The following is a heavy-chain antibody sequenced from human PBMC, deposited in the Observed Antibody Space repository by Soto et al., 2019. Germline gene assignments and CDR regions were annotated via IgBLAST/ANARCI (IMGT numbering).Heavy chain of an antibody. CDR1: GYTFTSYA. CDR3: ARGQIAAAGTDY. CDR2: INAGNGNK. D-gene: IGHD6-13*01. J-gene: IGHJ4*02. V-gene: IGHV1-3*01. Sequence: GASVKVSCKASGYTFTSYAMHWVRQAPGQRLEWMGWINAGNGNKKYSQKFQGRVTITRDTSASTAYMELSSLRSEDTAVYYCARGQIAAAGTDYWGQGTLVTVSS.